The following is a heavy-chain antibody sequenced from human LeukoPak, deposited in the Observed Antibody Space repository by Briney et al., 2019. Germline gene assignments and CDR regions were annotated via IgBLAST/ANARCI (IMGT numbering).Heavy chain of an antibody. CDR1: QFTFRTYA. D-gene: IGHD1-26*01. V-gene: IGHV3-30*04. CDR3: ARVHTERASLPPFDH. CDR2: ITYDGSSK. J-gene: IGHJ4*02. Sequence: GGSRRLSCETSQFTFRTYAMHWVRQAPGKGLEWVALITYDGSSKYYADSVRGRFSISRDNSKNTLYLEMNSLRRDDTAVYFCARVHTERASLPPFDHWGQGSLATISS.